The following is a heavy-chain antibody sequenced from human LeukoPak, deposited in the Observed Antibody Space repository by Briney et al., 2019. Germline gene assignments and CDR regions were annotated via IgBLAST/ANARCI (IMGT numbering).Heavy chain of an antibody. CDR2: IIPILGIA. V-gene: IGHV1-69*04. J-gene: IGHJ6*02. D-gene: IGHD2-15*01. Sequence: SVKVSCKASGGTFSSYAIRWVRQAPGQGLEWMGRIIPILGIANYAQKFQGRVTITADKSTSTAYMELSSLRSEDTAVYYCASGYCSGGSCYHGAYYYGMDVWGQGTTVTVSS. CDR3: ASGYCSGGSCYHGAYYYGMDV. CDR1: GGTFSSYA.